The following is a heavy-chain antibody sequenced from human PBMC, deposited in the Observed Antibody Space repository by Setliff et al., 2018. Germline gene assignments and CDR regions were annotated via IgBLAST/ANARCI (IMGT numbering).Heavy chain of an antibody. CDR2: INPNSGGT. CDR1: GYTFTSYD. J-gene: IGHJ6*03. V-gene: IGHV1-8*02. Sequence: GASVKVSCKASGYTFTSYDINWVRQATGQGLEWMGWINPNSGGTNYAQKFQGRVTMTRNTSISTAYMELSSLRSEDTAVYYCARGLVSLHYDFWSGHYLGGYMDVWGKGTTVTVSS. CDR3: ARGLVSLHYDFWSGHYLGGYMDV. D-gene: IGHD3-3*01.